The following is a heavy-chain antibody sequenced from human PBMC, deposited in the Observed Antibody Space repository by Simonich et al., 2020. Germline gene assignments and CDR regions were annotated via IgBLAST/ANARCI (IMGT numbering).Heavy chain of an antibody. J-gene: IGHJ3*02. D-gene: IGHD1-26*01. CDR1: GFTFSRYS. CDR3: ARGIVGASGAFDI. CDR2: ISSISSYI. V-gene: IGHV3-21*01. Sequence: EVQLVESGGGLVKPGGSLRLSCAASGFTFSRYSMKRVRQAPVKGREWVSSISSISSYIYHADSVKGRFTISRDNAKNSLYLQMNSLRAEDTAVYYCARGIVGASGAFDIWGQGTMVTVSS.